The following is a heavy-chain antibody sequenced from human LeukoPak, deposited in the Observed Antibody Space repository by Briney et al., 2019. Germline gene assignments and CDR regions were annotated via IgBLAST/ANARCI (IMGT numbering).Heavy chain of an antibody. CDR3: AREDYDFRSGYYIGFDP. Sequence: SQTLSLTCTVSGGSISSGSYYWSWIRQPAGKGLEWIGRIYTSGSTNYNPSLKSRVTISVDTSKNQFSLKLSSVTAADTAVYYCAREDYDFRSGYYIGFDPWGQGTLVTVSS. D-gene: IGHD3-3*01. CDR2: IYTSGST. CDR1: GGSISSGSYY. J-gene: IGHJ5*02. V-gene: IGHV4-61*02.